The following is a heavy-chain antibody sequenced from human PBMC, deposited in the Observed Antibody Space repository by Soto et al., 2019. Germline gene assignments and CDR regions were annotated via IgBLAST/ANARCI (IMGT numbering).Heavy chain of an antibody. V-gene: IGHV3-74*01. CDR1: GFTFSSYW. Sequence: LRLSCAASGFTFSSYWMHWVRQAPGKGLVWVSRVNSDGSITNYADAVKGRFTISRDNAKNTLYLQMDGLRAEDTAVYYCARVGATTWYWGQGTLVTVSS. CDR2: VNSDGSIT. D-gene: IGHD1-26*01. CDR3: ARVGATTWY. J-gene: IGHJ4*02.